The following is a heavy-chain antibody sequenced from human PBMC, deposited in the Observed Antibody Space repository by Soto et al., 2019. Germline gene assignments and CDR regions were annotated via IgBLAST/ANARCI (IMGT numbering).Heavy chain of an antibody. CDR1: GFTFSNYA. CDR2: ISGSGDST. CDR3: AKRRYFDWSQFDY. Sequence: PGGSLRLSCAASGFTFSNYAMSWVRQAPGKGLEWVSAISGSGDSTYYADSVKGRFTISRDNSKNMLYLQMNSLRAEDTAVYYCAKRRYFDWSQFDYWGQGTLVTVSS. D-gene: IGHD3-9*01. V-gene: IGHV3-23*01. J-gene: IGHJ4*02.